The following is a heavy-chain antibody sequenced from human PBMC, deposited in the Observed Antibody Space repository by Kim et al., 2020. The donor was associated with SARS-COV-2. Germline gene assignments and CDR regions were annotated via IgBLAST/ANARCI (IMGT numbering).Heavy chain of an antibody. CDR1: KFTFSNYR. D-gene: IGHD1-26*01. V-gene: IGHV3-7*03. CDR2: IKQDGSEN. J-gene: IGHJ4*02. Sequence: GGSLRLSCAASKFTFSNYRMSWVRQAPGKGLEWVSNIKQDGSENYDVDSVEGRFTISRDNAKNLLYLQLNSLPAEDTVVYYCAENMDGRYYFPDYWRQGT. CDR3: AENMDGRYYFPDY.